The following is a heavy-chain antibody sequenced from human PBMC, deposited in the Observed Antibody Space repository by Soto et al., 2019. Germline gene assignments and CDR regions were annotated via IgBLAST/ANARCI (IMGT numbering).Heavy chain of an antibody. V-gene: IGHV4-59*01. J-gene: IGHJ6*02. CDR2: IFYSGSS. D-gene: IGHD3-9*01. CDR1: GASMRSYS. CDR3: ARDLRCCGLDV. Sequence: LSLTCNVSGASMRSYSWTWMRLSPGKGLEWIGDIFYSGSSNLNPSLRSRLSISIDTSKNKFSLMLKSVTAADTAVYYCARDLRCCGLDVWGQGTTVTVSS.